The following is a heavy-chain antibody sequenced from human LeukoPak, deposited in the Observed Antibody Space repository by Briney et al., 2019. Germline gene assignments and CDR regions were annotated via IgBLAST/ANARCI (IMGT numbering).Heavy chain of an antibody. CDR3: ARAAVTQYYFDY. CDR1: GGSISSGDYY. Sequence: SETLSRTCTVSGGSISSGDYYWSWIRQPPGKGLEWIGYIYYSGSTYYNPSLKSRVTISVDTSKNQFSLKLSSVTAADTAVYYCARAAVTQYYFDYWGQGTLVTVSS. V-gene: IGHV4-30-4*01. D-gene: IGHD4-17*01. CDR2: IYYSGST. J-gene: IGHJ4*02.